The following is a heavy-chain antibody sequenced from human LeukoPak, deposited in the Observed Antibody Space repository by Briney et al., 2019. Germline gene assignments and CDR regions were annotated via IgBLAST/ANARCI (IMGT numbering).Heavy chain of an antibody. J-gene: IGHJ5*02. D-gene: IGHD5-24*01. CDR3: ARLPEGGYATSLGWIGP. V-gene: IGHV4-59*08. Sequence: SETLSLTCSVSGVSISRSYWIWIRQTPGKGLEWIGYISYTGVSSYNPSLRSRVTISVDTPKNQFSLNVSSVTAADTAVYYCARLPEGGYATSLGWIGPWGQGTRVTVSS. CDR2: ISYTGVS. CDR1: GVSISRSY.